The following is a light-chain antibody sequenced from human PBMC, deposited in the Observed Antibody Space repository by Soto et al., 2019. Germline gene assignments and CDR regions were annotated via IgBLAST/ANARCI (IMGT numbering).Light chain of an antibody. CDR1: QSVHPF. Sequence: EIAMTQSPDTLSLSPGEGAXXXXXXSQSVHPFLAWYQQKPGQAPRLLIYGASTRATGVPARFSGSGSGTDFTLTISSLEPEDFAVYYCHQRSNWPPDTFGQGTRLEIK. J-gene: IGKJ5*01. CDR3: HQRSNWPPDT. V-gene: IGKV3-11*01. CDR2: GAS.